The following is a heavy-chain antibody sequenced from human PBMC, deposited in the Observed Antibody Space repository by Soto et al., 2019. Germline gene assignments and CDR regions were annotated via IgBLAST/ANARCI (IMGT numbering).Heavy chain of an antibody. J-gene: IGHJ6*02. CDR3: ARDRSYAMEV. V-gene: IGHV3-74*01. Sequence: AVGSLRLSCEASGFSIRDYWMHWVRQAPGEGLVWVSCINGDASSTTYADSVKGRFTISRDDAKNTVYLQMTSLRAEDTAVYFCARDRSYAMEVWGQGTRVTVS. CDR2: INGDASST. CDR1: GFSIRDYW.